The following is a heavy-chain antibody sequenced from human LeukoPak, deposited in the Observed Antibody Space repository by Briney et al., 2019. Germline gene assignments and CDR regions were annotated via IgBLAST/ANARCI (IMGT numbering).Heavy chain of an antibody. CDR3: PKDEQLAFDY. V-gene: IGHV3-30*18. CDR1: RCTFSGYG. CDR2: ISYDGSNK. J-gene: IGHJ4*02. D-gene: IGHD6-6*01. Sequence: PGGSLRLSCAASRCTFSGYGLHWVRQAPGKGLEWVAVISYDGSNKYYADSVKGRFTISRDNSKNTLYLQMNSLRAEDTAVYYCPKDEQLAFDYWGQGTLVTVSS.